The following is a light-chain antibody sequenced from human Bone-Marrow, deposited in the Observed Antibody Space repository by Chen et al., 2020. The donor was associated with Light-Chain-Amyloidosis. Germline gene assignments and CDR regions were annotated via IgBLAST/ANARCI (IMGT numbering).Light chain of an antibody. V-gene: IGLV6-57*01. CDR2: EDD. CDR1: SGSIAPNY. CDR3: QSYQGSSQGV. J-gene: IGLJ3*02. Sequence: NFMLTHPHSVSESSANTYIIPCSRSSGSIAPNYVQWYQHRPGSSPTTVIYEDDQRPSGVPDRFSGSIDRSSNSASLTISGLKTEDEADYYCQSYQGSSQGVFGGGTKLTVL.